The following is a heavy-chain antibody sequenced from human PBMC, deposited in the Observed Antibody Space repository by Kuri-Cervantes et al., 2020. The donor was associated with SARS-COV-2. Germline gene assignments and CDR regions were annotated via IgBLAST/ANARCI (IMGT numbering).Heavy chain of an antibody. CDR3: ARGGGGYSGYEEY. CDR1: GFTFSSYG. CDR2: ISYDGSNK. D-gene: IGHD5-12*01. V-gene: IGHV3-30*03. J-gene: IGHJ4*02. Sequence: GESLKISCAASGFTFSSYGMHWVRQAPGKGLEWVAVISYDGSNKYYADSVKGRFTISRDNPKNTLYLQMNRLRAEDTAIYYCARGGGGYSGYEEYWGQGTLVTVSS.